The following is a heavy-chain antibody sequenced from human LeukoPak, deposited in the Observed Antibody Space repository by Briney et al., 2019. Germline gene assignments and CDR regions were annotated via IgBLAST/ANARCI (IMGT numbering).Heavy chain of an antibody. V-gene: IGHV3-23*01. CDR2: ITGSGGST. J-gene: IGHJ6*02. Sequence: PGGSLRLSCAASGFTFSNYDMSWVRQAPGSGLEWVSGITGSGGSTYYADSVKGRFTISRDNSKNTLYLQMNSLRAEDTAVYYCASIAAAGYYYYGMDVWGQGTTVTVSS. D-gene: IGHD6-13*01. CDR1: GFTFSNYD. CDR3: ASIAAAGYYYYGMDV.